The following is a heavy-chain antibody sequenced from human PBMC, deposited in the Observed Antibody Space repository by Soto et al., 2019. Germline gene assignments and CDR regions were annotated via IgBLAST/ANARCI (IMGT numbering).Heavy chain of an antibody. J-gene: IGHJ6*02. CDR2: ISAYNGNT. V-gene: IGHV1-18*01. Sequence: GASVKVSCKASGYTFTSYAMHWVRQAPGQGLEWMGWISAYNGNTNYAQKLQGRVTMTRDTSTSTDYMELSSLRSEDTAVYYCARGYCISTSCYSYYYGMDVWGQGTTVTVSS. D-gene: IGHD2-2*01. CDR3: ARGYCISTSCYSYYYGMDV. CDR1: GYTFTSYA.